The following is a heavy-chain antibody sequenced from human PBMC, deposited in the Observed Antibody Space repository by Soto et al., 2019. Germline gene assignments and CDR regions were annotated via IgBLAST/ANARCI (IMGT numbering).Heavy chain of an antibody. CDR1: GFIFSRYT. V-gene: IGHV3-23*01. D-gene: IGHD2-15*01. CDR3: AKRGYNSGGLYGMDV. CDR2: IGGSGVST. Sequence: GGSLRLSCAASGFIFSRYTMSWVRQAPGKGLEWVSAIGGSGVSTYYADSVKGRFTISRDNSKNTVNLQMSSLRADDTAVYYCAKRGYNSGGLYGMDVWGQGTTVTVSS. J-gene: IGHJ6*02.